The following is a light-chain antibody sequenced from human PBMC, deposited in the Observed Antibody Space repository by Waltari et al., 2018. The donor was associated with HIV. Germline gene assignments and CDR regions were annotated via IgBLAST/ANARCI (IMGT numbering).Light chain of an antibody. CDR3: SSHAGSNYAFL. CDR2: NVN. V-gene: IGLV2-8*01. J-gene: IGLJ1*01. CDR1: SSDVGGYDH. Sequence: QSALTQPPSASGSPGQSVAISCTGTSSDVGGYDHVSWYQQHPGKAPKLLIYNVNQRPSGVPDRFSGSKSGNTASLTVSGLQAEDEADYYCSSHAGSNYAFLFGTGTKVTVL.